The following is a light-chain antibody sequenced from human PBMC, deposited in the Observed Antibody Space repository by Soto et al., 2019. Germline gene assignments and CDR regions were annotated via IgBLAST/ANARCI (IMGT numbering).Light chain of an antibody. V-gene: IGLV2-14*01. J-gene: IGLJ1*01. CDR2: EVS. CDR1: SSDVGGYNY. Sequence: QSALTQPASVSGSPGQSITISCTGTSSDVGGYNYVSWYQQHPGKAPKLMSYEVSNRPSGVSNRFSGSKSGNTASLTISGIQAEDEADYYCSSYTSSSTYVFGTGTKLTVL. CDR3: SSYTSSSTYV.